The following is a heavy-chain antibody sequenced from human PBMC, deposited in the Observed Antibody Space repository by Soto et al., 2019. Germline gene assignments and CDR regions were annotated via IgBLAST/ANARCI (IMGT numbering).Heavy chain of an antibody. CDR2: IYNDGST. D-gene: IGHD4-4*01. J-gene: IGHJ4*02. CDR1: GFTVSSNH. V-gene: IGHV3-53*01. CDR3: AGYSGNSV. Sequence: EVQLVESGGGLTQPGGSLRLSCAVSGFTVSSNHVTWVRQATGKGLQWVSAIYNDGSTYYADSVKGRFTISRDNSKNTVFLQMNSLRAEYTAVYYCAGYSGNSVWGQGTLVTVSS.